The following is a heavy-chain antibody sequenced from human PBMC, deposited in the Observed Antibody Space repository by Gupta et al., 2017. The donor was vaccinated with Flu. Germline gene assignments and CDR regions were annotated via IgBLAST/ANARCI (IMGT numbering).Heavy chain of an antibody. Sequence: AVSWVRQAQGKGLEWVSTSSGSGDIKYQNYSVKGRFTISRDDYKNTVEVQMNSLSEDETAVYYCVKDFYRSGGLQTCGLDVWGQGTTVTVSS. CDR1: A. V-gene: IGHV3-23*01. CDR2: SSGSGDIK. D-gene: IGHD6-25*01. J-gene: IGHJ6*02. CDR3: VKDFYRSGGLQTCGLDV.